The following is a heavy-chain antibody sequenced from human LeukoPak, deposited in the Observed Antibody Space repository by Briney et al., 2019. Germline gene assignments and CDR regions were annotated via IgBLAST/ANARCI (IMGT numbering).Heavy chain of an antibody. CDR2: ISYDGGNK. CDR3: ARDRGRVVTYFDY. J-gene: IGHJ4*02. V-gene: IGHV3-30-3*01. CDR1: GFTFSSYA. D-gene: IGHD4-23*01. Sequence: GGSLRLSCAASGFTFSSYAMPWVRQAPGKGLEWVAVISYDGGNKYYADSVKGRFTISRDNSKNTLYLQMNSLRAEDTAVYYCARDRGRVVTYFDYWGQGTLVTVSS.